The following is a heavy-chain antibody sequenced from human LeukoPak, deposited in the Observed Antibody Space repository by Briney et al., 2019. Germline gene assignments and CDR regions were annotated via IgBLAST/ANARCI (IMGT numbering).Heavy chain of an antibody. CDR1: GYTFTSYG. V-gene: IGHV1-18*01. CDR3: AGDGYYDILTGYSPFGY. J-gene: IGHJ4*02. CDR2: ISAYNGNT. Sequence: ASVKVSCKASGYTFTSYGISWVRQAPGQGLEWMGWISAYNGNTNYAQKLQGRVTMTTDTSTSTAYMELRSLRSDDTAVYYCAGDGYYDILTGYSPFGYWGQGTLVTVSS. D-gene: IGHD3-9*01.